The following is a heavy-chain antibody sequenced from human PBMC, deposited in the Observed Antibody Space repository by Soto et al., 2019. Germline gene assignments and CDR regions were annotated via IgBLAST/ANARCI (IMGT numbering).Heavy chain of an antibody. V-gene: IGHV3-23*01. CDR3: AYSSGWMEAFDM. J-gene: IGHJ3*02. D-gene: IGHD6-19*01. Sequence: EVQLLESGGGLVQPGGSLRLSCAASGFSFSSYDMSWVRQAPGKGLEWVSGISRGGEDTYYADSVKGRFIISRDNSRSSLYLQIHSLRAEDTALFYCAYSSGWMEAFDMWGQGTMVTVSA. CDR2: ISRGGEDT. CDR1: GFSFSSYD.